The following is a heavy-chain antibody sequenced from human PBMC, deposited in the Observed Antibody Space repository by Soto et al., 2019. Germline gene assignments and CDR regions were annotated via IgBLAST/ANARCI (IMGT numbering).Heavy chain of an antibody. D-gene: IGHD3-3*02. Sequence: EVQLLESGGGLVQPGGSLRLSCAASRFTFSGYSMSWVRQAPGKGLEWVSGISGSGGSTYYADSVKGRFIISRDNSESTLFLQMNSLRAEDTDLYYCSKSYGDTWKHYYFDYWGQGTLVTVSS. CDR3: SKSYGDTWKHYYFDY. V-gene: IGHV3-23*01. CDR1: RFTFSGYS. J-gene: IGHJ4*02. CDR2: ISGSGGST.